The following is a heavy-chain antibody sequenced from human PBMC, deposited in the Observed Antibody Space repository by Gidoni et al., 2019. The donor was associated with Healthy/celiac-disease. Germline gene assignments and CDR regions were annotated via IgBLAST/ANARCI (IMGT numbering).Heavy chain of an antibody. V-gene: IGHV3-43*01. CDR2: ISWDGGST. Sequence: SCAASGFTFDDYTMHWVRQAPGKGLEWVSLISWDGGSTYYADSVKGRFTISRDNSKNSLYLQMNSLRTEDTALYYCAIFGFHRLEDRLHYYYGMDVWGQGTTVTVSS. J-gene: IGHJ6*02. CDR1: GFTFDDYT. CDR3: AIFGFHRLEDRLHYYYGMDV. D-gene: IGHD3-10*01.